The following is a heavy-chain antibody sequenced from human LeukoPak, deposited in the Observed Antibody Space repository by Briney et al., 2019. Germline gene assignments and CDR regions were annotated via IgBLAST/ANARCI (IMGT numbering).Heavy chain of an antibody. V-gene: IGHV3-23*01. J-gene: IGHJ4*02. CDR3: TRNSGWYGIS. CDR1: GFTLSSYG. D-gene: IGHD6-19*01. CDR2: ADYSGDSP. Sequence: PGGSLRLSCTGSGFTLSSYGITWIRPAPGKGLEWVSSADYSGDSPYYADSVTGRLTTSRHQSANILYRRLSSLRVEDTAVYYCTRNSGWYGISWGQGTLVAVSS.